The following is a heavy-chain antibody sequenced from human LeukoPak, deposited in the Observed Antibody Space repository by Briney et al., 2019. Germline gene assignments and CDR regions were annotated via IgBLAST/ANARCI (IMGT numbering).Heavy chain of an antibody. CDR3: AKDGPYSYDSSDFDY. Sequence: GGSLRLSCAASGFTFSSYGMHWVRQAPGKGLEGVAFIRYDGSNKYYADSVKGRFTIARDNSKNTLYLQMNSLRAEDTAVYYCAKDGPYSYDSSDFDYWGQGTLVTVSS. V-gene: IGHV3-30*02. CDR2: IRYDGSNK. D-gene: IGHD3-22*01. CDR1: GFTFSSYG. J-gene: IGHJ4*02.